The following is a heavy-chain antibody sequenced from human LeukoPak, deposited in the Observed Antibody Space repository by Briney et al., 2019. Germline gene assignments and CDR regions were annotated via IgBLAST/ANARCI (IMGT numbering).Heavy chain of an antibody. J-gene: IGHJ3*02. Sequence: ASVKVSCKASRYTFTGYYMHWVRQAPGQGLEWMGRINPNSGGTNYAQKFQGRLTMTRDTSISTVYMELSRLRSDDTAVYYCARSTLSGDSSGYYDAFDIWGQGTMVTVSS. V-gene: IGHV1-2*06. CDR2: INPNSGGT. CDR3: ARSTLSGDSSGYYDAFDI. CDR1: RYTFTGYY. D-gene: IGHD3-22*01.